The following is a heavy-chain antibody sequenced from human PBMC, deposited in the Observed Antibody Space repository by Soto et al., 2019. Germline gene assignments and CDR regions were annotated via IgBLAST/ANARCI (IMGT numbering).Heavy chain of an antibody. CDR2: FSSSSSTI. D-gene: IGHD5-12*01. Sequence: EVQLVESGGGLVQPGGSLRLSCAASGFTFSSYSMNWVRQAPGKGLEWVSYFSSSSSTIYYADSVKGRFTISRDNAKNSLYRQMNSLRDADTAVYYCCREGYPLDYWGQGTLVTVSS. V-gene: IGHV3-48*02. CDR1: GFTFSSYS. J-gene: IGHJ4*02. CDR3: CREGYPLDY.